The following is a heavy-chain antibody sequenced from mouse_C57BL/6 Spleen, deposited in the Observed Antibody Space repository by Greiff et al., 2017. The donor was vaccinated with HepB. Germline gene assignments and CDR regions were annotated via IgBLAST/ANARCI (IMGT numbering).Heavy chain of an antibody. D-gene: IGHD1-1*01. CDR2: FHPYNDDN. J-gene: IGHJ2*01. Sequence: QVQPKESGAELVKPGASVKMSCKASGYTFTTYPIEWMKQNHGKSLEWIGNFHPYNDDNKYNEKFKGKATLTVEKSSSTVYLELSRLTSDDSAVYYCAISTVANFDYWGQGTTLTVSS. CDR1: GYTFTTYP. CDR3: AISTVANFDY. V-gene: IGHV1-47*01.